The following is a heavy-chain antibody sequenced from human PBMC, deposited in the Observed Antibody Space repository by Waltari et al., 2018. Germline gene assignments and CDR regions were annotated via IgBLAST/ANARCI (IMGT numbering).Heavy chain of an antibody. J-gene: IGHJ6*02. Sequence: QVQLQQWGAGLLKPSETLSLTCAVYGGSFSGYFWSWLRQTPGKGLEWIGEMNHNRVTNYNPSLKSRVTVSVETSKSQFSLRLSSVTAADTAVYFCARRAGQGIGPKYHFYGIDVWGQGTTVTVSS. CDR2: MNHNRVT. V-gene: IGHV4-34*01. CDR1: GGSFSGYF. CDR3: ARRAGQGIGPKYHFYGIDV. D-gene: IGHD6-19*01.